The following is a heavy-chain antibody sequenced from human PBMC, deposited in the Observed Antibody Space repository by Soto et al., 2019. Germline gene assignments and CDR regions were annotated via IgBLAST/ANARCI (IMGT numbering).Heavy chain of an antibody. CDR1: GYTFASYD. Sequence: ASVKVSCKASGYTFASYDINWVRRATGQGLEWMGWMNPNSGNTGYAQKFQGRVTMTRNTSISTAYMELSSLRSEDTAVYYCARGGGQYYDSSGYLKDYYYYGMDVWGQGTTVTVSS. V-gene: IGHV1-8*01. CDR2: MNPNSGNT. J-gene: IGHJ6*02. D-gene: IGHD3-22*01. CDR3: ARGGGQYYDSSGYLKDYYYYGMDV.